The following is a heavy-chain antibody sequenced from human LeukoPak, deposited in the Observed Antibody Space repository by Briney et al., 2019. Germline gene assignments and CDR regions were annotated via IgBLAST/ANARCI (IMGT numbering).Heavy chain of an antibody. CDR2: INPNSGGT. CDR3: ARDPNYYDSSGPPDY. J-gene: IGHJ4*02. D-gene: IGHD3-22*01. V-gene: IGHV1-2*02. Sequence: ASVKVSCKASGYTFTGYYMHWVRQAPGQGLEWMGWINPNSGGTNYAQKFQGRVTMTRDTSISTAYIELSRLRSDDTAVYYCARDPNYYDSSGPPDYWGRGTLVTVSS. CDR1: GYTFTGYY.